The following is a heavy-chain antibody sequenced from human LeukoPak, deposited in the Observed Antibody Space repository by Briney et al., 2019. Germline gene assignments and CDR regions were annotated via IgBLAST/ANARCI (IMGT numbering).Heavy chain of an antibody. CDR1: GYTFTSYY. CDR2: INPSGGST. J-gene: IGHJ4*02. V-gene: IGHV1-46*01. CDR3: ARDLTAITFDY. D-gene: IGHD2-2*02. Sequence: GASVKVSCKASGYTFTSYYMHWVRQAPGQGLEWMGIINPSGGSTSHAQKFQGRVTMTRDTSTSTVYMELSSLRSEDTAVYYCARDLTAITFDYWGQGTLVTVSS.